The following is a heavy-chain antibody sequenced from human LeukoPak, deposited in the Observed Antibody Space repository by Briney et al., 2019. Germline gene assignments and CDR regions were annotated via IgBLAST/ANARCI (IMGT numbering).Heavy chain of an antibody. D-gene: IGHD1-20*01. CDR1: GFTFYNYA. CDR2: VSGSGSGT. CDR3: AKLPSGIAGATGALDI. Sequence: GGSLRLSCTASGFTFYNYAMNWVRQAPGKGLEWVSTVSGSGSGTYYADSVTGRLTISRDNSKNTVYLQINSLRAEDTAVYNCAKLPSGIAGATGALDIWGQGTMVTVSS. V-gene: IGHV3-23*01. J-gene: IGHJ3*02.